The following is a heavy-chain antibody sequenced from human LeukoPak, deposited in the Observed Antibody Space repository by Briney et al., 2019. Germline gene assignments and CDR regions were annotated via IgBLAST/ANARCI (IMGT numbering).Heavy chain of an antibody. D-gene: IGHD3-22*01. V-gene: IGHV4-38-2*02. CDR1: GYSISTAFS. Sequence: PETLSLTCSVSGYSISTAFSWGWIRQSPGRGLEWIGSLYHSESTYYNPSLKSRVTISLDTSKNHFSLTLSTVTAADTAVYYCARGVGYDDTLGSYFGFFDNWSQGTLVTVSS. CDR2: LYHSEST. J-gene: IGHJ4*02. CDR3: ARGVGYDDTLGSYFGFFDN.